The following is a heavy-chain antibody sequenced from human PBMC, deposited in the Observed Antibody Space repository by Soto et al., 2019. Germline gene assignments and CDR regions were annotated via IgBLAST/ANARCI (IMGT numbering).Heavy chain of an antibody. J-gene: IGHJ4*02. CDR3: AKALESSGYAFGY. Sequence: GGSLILSCVSSGFTFDSYSMNWIRQAPGKGLEWVSVISGGGTSTYYADSVKGRFTVSRDNSKNTLYLQMNSLRAEDTAVYYCAKALESSGYAFGYWGQGTLVNVSS. V-gene: IGHV3-23*01. CDR2: ISGGGTST. D-gene: IGHD3-22*01. CDR1: GFTFDSYS.